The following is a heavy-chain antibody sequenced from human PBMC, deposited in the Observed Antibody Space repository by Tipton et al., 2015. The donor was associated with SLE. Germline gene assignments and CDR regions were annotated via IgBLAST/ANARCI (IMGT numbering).Heavy chain of an antibody. V-gene: IGHV3-53*05. CDR1: GFTVSSNY. J-gene: IGHJ2*01. CDR3: ARDRHDYEEGYFDL. Sequence: SLRLSCAASGFTVSSNYMSWVRQAPGKGLEWVSVIYSGGSTYYADSVKGRLTISRDNSKNTLYLQMNSLRAEDTAVYYCARDRHDYEEGYFDLWGRGTLVTVSS. D-gene: IGHD4-17*01. CDR2: IYSGGST.